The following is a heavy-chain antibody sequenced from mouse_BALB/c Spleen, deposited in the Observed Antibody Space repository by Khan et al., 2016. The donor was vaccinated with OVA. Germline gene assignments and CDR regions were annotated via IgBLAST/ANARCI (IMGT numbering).Heavy chain of an antibody. V-gene: IGHV3-8*02. D-gene: IGHD1-1*01. CDR2: VTYSGNT. Sequence: EVQLQESGPSLVKPSQTLSLTCSVTGDSITSGFWNWIRKFPGNKFEYMGYVTYSGNTYYNPSLKSRISITRDTSKSQYYPQLNSVTTEDTATYFCARSYGSWAMDYWGQGTSVTVSS. J-gene: IGHJ4*01. CDR1: GDSITSGF. CDR3: ARSYGSWAMDY.